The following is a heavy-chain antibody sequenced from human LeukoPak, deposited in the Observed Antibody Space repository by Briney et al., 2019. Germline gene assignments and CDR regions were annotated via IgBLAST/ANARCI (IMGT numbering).Heavy chain of an antibody. V-gene: IGHV3-30*04. Sequence: GGSLRLSCAASGFTFSGYAMHWVRQAPGKGLEWVAVISYDGSNKYYADSVKGRFTISRDNSKNTLYLQMNSLRAEDTAVYYCARPDYYDEYYFDYWGQGTLVTVSS. CDR3: ARPDYYDEYYFDY. D-gene: IGHD3-22*01. CDR2: ISYDGSNK. J-gene: IGHJ4*02. CDR1: GFTFSGYA.